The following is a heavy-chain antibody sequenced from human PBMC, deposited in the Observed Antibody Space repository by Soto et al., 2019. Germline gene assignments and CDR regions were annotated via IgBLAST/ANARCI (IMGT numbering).Heavy chain of an antibody. CDR1: GGSIRSGDYY. CDR3: ARVRIVGSTTFDS. J-gene: IGHJ4*02. Sequence: QVQLQESGPGLVKPSQTLSLTCTVSGGSIRSGDYYWSWIHQPPGKGLEWIGYISYSGSTAYKSSLRNRVIISVYTSKNQVSLKLNSATAADTAVYYCARVRIVGSTTFDSWGQGTLVTVSS. D-gene: IGHD1-26*01. CDR2: ISYSGST. V-gene: IGHV4-30-4*01.